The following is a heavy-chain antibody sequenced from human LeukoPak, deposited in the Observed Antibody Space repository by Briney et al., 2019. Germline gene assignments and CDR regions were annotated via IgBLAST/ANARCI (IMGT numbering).Heavy chain of an antibody. CDR1: GFTFSSYS. CDR3: ARAGEVAALDY. CDR2: ISSSSSYI. J-gene: IGHJ4*02. D-gene: IGHD6-19*01. Sequence: GGSLRLSCAASGFTFSSYSMNWVRQAPGKGLEWVSSISSSSSYIYYADSVKGRFTISRDNSKNTLYLQMNSLRAEDTAVYYCARAGEVAALDYWGQGTLVTVSS. V-gene: IGHV3-21*01.